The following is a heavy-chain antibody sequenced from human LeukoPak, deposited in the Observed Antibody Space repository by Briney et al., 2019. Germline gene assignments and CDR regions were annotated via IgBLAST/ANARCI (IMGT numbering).Heavy chain of an antibody. Sequence: GASVKVSCKASGYTFTSYAMNWVRQAPGQGLEWMGWINTNTGNPTYAQGFTGRFVFSLDTSVSTAYLQISSLKAEDTAVYYCARDPGRLPSYYYYMDVWGKGTTVTVSS. J-gene: IGHJ6*03. V-gene: IGHV7-4-1*02. D-gene: IGHD4-11*01. CDR3: ARDPGRLPSYYYYMDV. CDR1: GYTFTSYA. CDR2: INTNTGNP.